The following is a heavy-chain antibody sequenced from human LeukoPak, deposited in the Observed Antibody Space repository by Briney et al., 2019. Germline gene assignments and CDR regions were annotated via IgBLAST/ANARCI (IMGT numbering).Heavy chain of an antibody. Sequence: SETLSLTCTVSGGSISSSSYYWGWVRQPPGKGLEWIGSIYYSGSTYYNPSLKSRVTISVDTSKNQFSLKLSSVTAADTAVYYCARGRLVYDAFDIWGQGTMVTVSS. V-gene: IGHV4-39*07. CDR3: ARGRLVYDAFDI. D-gene: IGHD2-21*01. J-gene: IGHJ3*02. CDR2: IYYSGST. CDR1: GGSISSSSYY.